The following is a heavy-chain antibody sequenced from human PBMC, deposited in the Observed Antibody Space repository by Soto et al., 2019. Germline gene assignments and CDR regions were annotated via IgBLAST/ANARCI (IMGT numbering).Heavy chain of an antibody. J-gene: IGHJ3*02. Sequence: GGSLRLSCAASGFTFSSYAMSWVRQAPGKGLEWVSAISGSGGSTYYADSVKGRFTISRDNSKNTLYLQMNSLRAEDTAVYYCAEAAGSGSVGPDAFDIWGQGTMVTVSS. V-gene: IGHV3-23*01. CDR2: ISGSGGST. D-gene: IGHD3-10*01. CDR3: AEAAGSGSVGPDAFDI. CDR1: GFTFSSYA.